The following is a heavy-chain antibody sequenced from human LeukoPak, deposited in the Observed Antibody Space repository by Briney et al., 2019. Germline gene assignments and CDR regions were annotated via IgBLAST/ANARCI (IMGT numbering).Heavy chain of an antibody. CDR2: IFPSDSDT. CDR1: GFTFTSYW. J-gene: IGHJ4*02. V-gene: IGHV5-51*01. Sequence: GESLKISCKASGFTFTSYWIGWVRQMPGKGLEWMGFIFPSDSDTRYSPSFQGQVTISADKSISTAYLQWSSLKASDTAMYYCARGNPVDYWGQGTLVTVSS. CDR3: ARGNPVDY.